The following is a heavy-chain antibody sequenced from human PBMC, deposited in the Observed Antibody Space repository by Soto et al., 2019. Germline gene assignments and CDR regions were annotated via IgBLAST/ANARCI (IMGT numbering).Heavy chain of an antibody. J-gene: IGHJ3*02. D-gene: IGHD5-18*01. CDR2: ISAYNGNT. Sequence: ASVKVSCKASGYTFTSYGIIWVRQAPGQGLEWMGWISAYNGNTNYAQKLQGRVTMTTDTSTSTAYMELRSLRSDDTAVYYCARENSYGGYDAFDIWGQGTMVTVSS. CDR1: GYTFTSYG. CDR3: ARENSYGGYDAFDI. V-gene: IGHV1-18*01.